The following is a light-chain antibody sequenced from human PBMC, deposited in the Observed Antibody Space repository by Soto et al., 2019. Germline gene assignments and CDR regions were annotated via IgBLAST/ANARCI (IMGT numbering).Light chain of an antibody. CDR1: NLGSKS. V-gene: IGLV3-21*04. J-gene: IGLJ2*01. CDR2: LGG. Sequence: SYELTQPPSVSVAPGKTARIPCAGNNLGSKSVHWYQQRPGRAPVLVIYLGGDRPSGIPERFSGSNAGNTATLTIRRVEAGDEADYYCQVWDSSSDHVVFGGGTKLTVL. CDR3: QVWDSSSDHVV.